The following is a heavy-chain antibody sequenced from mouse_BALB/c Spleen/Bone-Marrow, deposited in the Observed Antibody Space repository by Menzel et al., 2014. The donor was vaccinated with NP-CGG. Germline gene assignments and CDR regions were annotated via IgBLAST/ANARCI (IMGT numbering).Heavy chain of an antibody. CDR2: IDPETGGT. CDR1: GYTFTDYK. V-gene: IGHV1-15*01. J-gene: IGHJ3*01. CDR3: TIVAD. Sequence: QVQLQQPGAELVRPGTSVTLSCKASGYTFTDYKMHWVKQTPVHGLEWIGLIDPETGGTAYNQKFKGKATLTADKSSSTAYMDLRSLTSEDAAVDYCTIVADWGQGTLVAVSS.